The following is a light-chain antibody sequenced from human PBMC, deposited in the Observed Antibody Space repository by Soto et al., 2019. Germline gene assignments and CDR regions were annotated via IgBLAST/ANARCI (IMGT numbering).Light chain of an antibody. V-gene: IGLV2-8*01. CDR3: SSNAGSNNLV. CDR1: SSDVGGYNY. J-gene: IGLJ2*01. Sequence: QSVLTQPPSASGSPGQSVTISCTGTSSDVGGYNYVSWYQQHPGKAPKLMIYEVTKRPSGVPDRFSVSKSGNTASLTVSGLQAEDEDDYYCSSNAGSNNLVFGGGTKLTVL. CDR2: EVT.